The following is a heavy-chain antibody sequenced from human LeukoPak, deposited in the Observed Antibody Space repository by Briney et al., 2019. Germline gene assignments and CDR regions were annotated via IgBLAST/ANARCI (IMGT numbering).Heavy chain of an antibody. D-gene: IGHD3-10*01. CDR1: GFTFSRYS. V-gene: IGHV3-21*01. CDR2: ISGSGSYI. J-gene: IGHJ4*02. Sequence: GGSLRLSCAASGFTFSRYSINWVRQAPGKGLEWVSCISGSGSYIYYADSVKGRFTISRDNAKNSLNLQVNSLRAEDTAVYYCVRERYHGSGAPKFDFWGQGTLVTVSS. CDR3: VRERYHGSGAPKFDF.